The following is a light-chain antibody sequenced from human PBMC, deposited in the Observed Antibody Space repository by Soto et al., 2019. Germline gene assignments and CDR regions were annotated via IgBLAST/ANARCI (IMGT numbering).Light chain of an antibody. V-gene: IGLV2-14*01. CDR1: SSDVGGYNY. CDR3: SSYTSSSTIERV. CDR2: DVS. Sequence: QSVLTQPASVSGSPGQSITISCTGTSSDVGGYNYVSWYQQHPGKAPKLMIYDVSNRPSGVSNRFSGSKSGNTASLTISGLQAEDEADYYCSSYTSSSTIERVFGGGTKLTVL. J-gene: IGLJ2*01.